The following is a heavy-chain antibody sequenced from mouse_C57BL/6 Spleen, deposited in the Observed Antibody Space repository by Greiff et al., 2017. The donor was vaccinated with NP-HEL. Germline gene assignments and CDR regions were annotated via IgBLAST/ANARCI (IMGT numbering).Heavy chain of an antibody. CDR3: ARAYESYAMDY. CDR1: GFTFSDYG. CDR2: ISSGSSTI. D-gene: IGHD6-5*01. Sequence: EVKLMESGGGLVKPGGSLKLSCAASGFTFSDYGMHWVRQAPEKGLEWVAYISSGSSTIYYADTVKGRFTISRDKAKNTLFLQMTSLRSEDTAMYYCARAYESYAMDYWGQGTSVTVSS. J-gene: IGHJ4*01. V-gene: IGHV5-17*01.